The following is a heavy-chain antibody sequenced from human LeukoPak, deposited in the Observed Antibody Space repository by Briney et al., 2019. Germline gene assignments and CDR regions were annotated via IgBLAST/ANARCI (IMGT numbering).Heavy chain of an antibody. V-gene: IGHV3-30*02. Sequence: GGSLRLSCAASGFTFKNYGMHWVRQAPGKGLEWVAFIRSDGSDRYYADSVKGRFTISRDNSENTLHLQMNSLRVEDTAVYYCAKDKQLLWWYFDYWGQGTLVTVS. CDR2: IRSDGSDR. CDR1: GFTFKNYG. J-gene: IGHJ4*02. CDR3: AKDKQLLWWYFDY. D-gene: IGHD3-10*01.